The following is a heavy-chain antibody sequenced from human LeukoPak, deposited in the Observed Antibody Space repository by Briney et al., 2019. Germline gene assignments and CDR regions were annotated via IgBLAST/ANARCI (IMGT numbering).Heavy chain of an antibody. D-gene: IGHD3-9*01. J-gene: IGHJ5*02. CDR2: ISSSSSYI. Sequence: GGSLRLSCAVSGFTFSSYSMNWVRQAPGKGLEWVSSISSSSSYIYYADSVKGRFTISRDNAKNSLYLQMNSLRAEDTAVYYCARDVVLPYFDWSINWFDPWGQGTLVTVSS. CDR1: GFTFSSYS. V-gene: IGHV3-21*01. CDR3: ARDVVLPYFDWSINWFDP.